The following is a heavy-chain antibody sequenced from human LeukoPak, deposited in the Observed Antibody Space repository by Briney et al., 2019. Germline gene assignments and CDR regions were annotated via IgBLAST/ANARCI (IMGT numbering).Heavy chain of an antibody. Sequence: GRSLRLPCAASGFTFSSYAMHWVRQAPGKGLEWVAVISYDGSNKYYADSVKGRFTISRDNSKNTLYLQMNSLRAEDTAVCYCARDRGPSIVVVPAALGYWGQGTLVTVSS. CDR1: GFTFSSYA. V-gene: IGHV3-30*04. D-gene: IGHD2-2*01. CDR2: ISYDGSNK. CDR3: ARDRGPSIVVVPAALGY. J-gene: IGHJ4*02.